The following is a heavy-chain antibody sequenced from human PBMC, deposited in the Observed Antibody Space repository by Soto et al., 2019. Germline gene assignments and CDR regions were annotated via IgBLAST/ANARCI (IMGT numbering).Heavy chain of an antibody. J-gene: IGHJ6*02. CDR1: GGTFGNSA. Sequence: QVQLVQSGAEVKKPGSSVTVSCKASGGTFGNSAISWVRQAPGQGLEWMGGIIPIFSTPDYAQKFQGRVTITADESTSTAYMELTSLRSEDTAVYYCARDKDRQQLAGNYYYAIDVWGQGTTVTVSS. D-gene: IGHD3-3*02. CDR2: IIPIFSTP. V-gene: IGHV1-69*12. CDR3: ARDKDRQQLAGNYYYAIDV.